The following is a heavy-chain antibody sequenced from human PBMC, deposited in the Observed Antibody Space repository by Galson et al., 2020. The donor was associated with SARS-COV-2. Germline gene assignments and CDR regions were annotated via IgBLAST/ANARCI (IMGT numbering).Heavy chain of an antibody. V-gene: IGHV1-69*13. CDR1: GGTFSSYA. J-gene: IGHJ6*03. CDR3: ARGLWGAGNSYYYYMDV. D-gene: IGHD5-18*01. CDR2: IIPIFGTA. Sequence: SVKVSCKASGGTFSSYAISWVRQAPGQGLEWMGGIIPIFGTANYAQKFQGRVTITADESTSTAYMELSSLRSEDTAVYYCARGLWGAGNSYYYYMDVWGKGTTVTVSS.